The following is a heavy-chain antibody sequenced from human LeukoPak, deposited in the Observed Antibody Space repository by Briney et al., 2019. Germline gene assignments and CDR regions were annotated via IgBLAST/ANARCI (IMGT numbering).Heavy chain of an antibody. D-gene: IGHD6-13*01. Sequence: SETLSLTCTVSGGSISSYYWSWIRQPPGKGLEWIGYIYYSGSTNYNPSLKSRVTISVDTSKNQFSLRLNSVTAADTAVYYCARGHCRTNNCPHDSSWPFDPWGQGTLVTVSS. CDR1: GGSISSYY. V-gene: IGHV4-59*08. J-gene: IGHJ5*02. CDR2: IYYSGST. CDR3: ARGHCRTNNCPHDSSWPFDP.